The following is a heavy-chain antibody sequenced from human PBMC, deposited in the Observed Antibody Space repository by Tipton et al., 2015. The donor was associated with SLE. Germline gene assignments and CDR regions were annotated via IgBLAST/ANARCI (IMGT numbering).Heavy chain of an antibody. CDR3: AKGSVVGATLDYGMDV. V-gene: IGHV3-73*01. D-gene: IGHD1-26*01. J-gene: IGHJ6*02. CDR2: IRSKANSYAT. Sequence: SLRLSCAASGFTFSGSAMHWVRQASGKGLEWVGRIRSKANSYATAYAASVKGRFTISRDDSKNTAYLQMNSLKTEDTAVYYCAKGSVVGATLDYGMDVWGQGTTVTVSS. CDR1: GFTFSGSA.